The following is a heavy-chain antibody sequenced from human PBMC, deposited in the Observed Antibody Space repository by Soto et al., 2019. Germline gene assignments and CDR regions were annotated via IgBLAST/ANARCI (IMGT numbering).Heavy chain of an antibody. CDR2: INVGNGNT. V-gene: IGHV1-3*01. J-gene: IGHJ4*02. CDR3: AREGAHYSPFDL. D-gene: IGHD3-10*01. CDR1: GYTCTDFA. Sequence: QAQLVQSGAEAKQPGASERVSCKASGYTCTDFALHWVRQAPGQGLEWMGWINVGNGNTGYSRKFQGRVTNDRDMSATDAYIEITGLTSEDTAICSCAREGAHYSPFDLWGPGSLVTVSS.